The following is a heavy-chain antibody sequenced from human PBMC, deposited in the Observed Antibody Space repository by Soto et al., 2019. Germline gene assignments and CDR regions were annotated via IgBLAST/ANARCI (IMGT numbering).Heavy chain of an antibody. D-gene: IGHD3-9*01. CDR3: ARDARYFDRYYYYGMDV. CDR1: GYTFTSYA. Sequence: ASVKVSCKASGYTFTSYAMNWVRQAPGQGLEWMGWINTNTGNPTYAQGFTGRFVFSLDTSVSTAYLQICSLKAEDTAVYYCARDARYFDRYYYYGMDVWGQGTTVTV. J-gene: IGHJ6*02. V-gene: IGHV7-4-1*01. CDR2: INTNTGNP.